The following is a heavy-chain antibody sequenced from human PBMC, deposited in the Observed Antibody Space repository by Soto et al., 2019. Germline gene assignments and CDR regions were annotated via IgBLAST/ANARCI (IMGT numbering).Heavy chain of an antibody. V-gene: IGHV4-39*01. CDR3: ARSASNSSSWYWTQPYYYYYYMDV. CDR1: GGSISSSSYY. D-gene: IGHD6-13*01. Sequence: SETLSLTCTVSGGSISSSSYYWGWIRQPPGKGLEWIGSIYYSGSTYYNPSLKSRVTISVDTSKNQFSLKLSSVTAADTAVYYCARSASNSSSWYWTQPYYYYYYMDVWGKGTTVTVPS. J-gene: IGHJ6*03. CDR2: IYYSGST.